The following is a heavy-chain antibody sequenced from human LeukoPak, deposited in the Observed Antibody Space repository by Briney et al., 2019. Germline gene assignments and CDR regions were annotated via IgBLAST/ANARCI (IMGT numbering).Heavy chain of an antibody. CDR2: IYYSGST. Sequence: SETLSLTCTVSGGSISSSSYYWGWIRQPPGKGLEWIGSIYYSGSTYYNPSLKSRVTISVDTSKNQFSLKLSSVTAADTAVYYCARHSSYRDYWGQGTLVTVSS. V-gene: IGHV4-39*01. CDR1: GGSISSSSYY. D-gene: IGHD3-10*01. CDR3: ARHSSYRDY. J-gene: IGHJ4*02.